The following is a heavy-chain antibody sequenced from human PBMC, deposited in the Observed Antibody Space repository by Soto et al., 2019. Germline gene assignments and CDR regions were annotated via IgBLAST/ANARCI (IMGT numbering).Heavy chain of an antibody. CDR2: ISAYNGNT. CDR1: GYTFSSYF. J-gene: IGHJ5*01. CDR3: ARNPPPVDS. Sequence: QVQLVQSGAEVKKPGASVKVSCKASGYTFSSYFISWVRQAPGQGLEWMGWISAYNGNTNYAQNLQGRVTMTTDTPTSKAYRELRTLRSDDRAVFYWARNPPPVDSGGQGTLVTVSS. V-gene: IGHV1-18*01.